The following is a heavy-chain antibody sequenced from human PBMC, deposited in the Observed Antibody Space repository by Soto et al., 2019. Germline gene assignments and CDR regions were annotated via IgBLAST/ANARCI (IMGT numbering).Heavy chain of an antibody. CDR2: INHSGST. CDR3: ARKSHLVAGTSGYYYYYMDV. V-gene: IGHV4-34*01. D-gene: IGHD6-19*01. CDR1: GGSFSGYY. Sequence: QVQLQQWGAGLLKPSETLSLTCAVYGGSFSGYYWSWIRQPPGKGLEWIGEINHSGSTNYNPSLKSRVTISVDTSKNQFSLKLSSVTAADTAVYYCARKSHLVAGTSGYYYYYMDVWGKGTTVTVSS. J-gene: IGHJ6*03.